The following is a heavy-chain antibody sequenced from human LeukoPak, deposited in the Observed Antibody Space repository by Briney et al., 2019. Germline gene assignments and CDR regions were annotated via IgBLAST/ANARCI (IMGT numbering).Heavy chain of an antibody. CDR2: VYHTGST. CDR3: ASRDDTGPY. V-gene: IGHV4-4*02. D-gene: IGHD1-14*01. CDR1: GGSITSPYW. Sequence: SATLSLTCAVFGGSITSPYWWTWFRQSPGKGLEWIGEVYHTGSTNHNPSLKSRVTMSVDKSNNQFSLKLTSLTAADTAVYYCASRDDTGPYWGQGTLVTVSS. J-gene: IGHJ4*02.